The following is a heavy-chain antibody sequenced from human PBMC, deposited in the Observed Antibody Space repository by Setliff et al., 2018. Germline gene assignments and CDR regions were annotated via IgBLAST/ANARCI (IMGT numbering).Heavy chain of an antibody. V-gene: IGHV4-31*03. D-gene: IGHD5-18*01. Sequence: TLSLTCTVSGGSISSNTYYWSWIRQHPGKGLEWIGYISYSGSTYYNPSLKSRASISIDTSKNQFSLNLSSVTAADTAVYYCARVATAILDAFDIWGQGTMVTVSS. J-gene: IGHJ3*02. CDR2: ISYSGST. CDR1: GGSISSNTYY. CDR3: ARVATAILDAFDI.